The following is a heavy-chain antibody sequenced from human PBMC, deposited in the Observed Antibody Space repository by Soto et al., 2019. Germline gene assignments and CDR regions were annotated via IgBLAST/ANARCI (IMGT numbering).Heavy chain of an antibody. CDR1: GYSFTRYW. V-gene: IGHV5-51*01. CDR3: ARHSHDAFGI. J-gene: IGHJ3*02. Sequence: PGASLKISCKGSGYSFTRYWIGWVCQMPGKGLEWIGIIYPGDSGTRNSPSFQGQVTIATDKTSSTAYLQWSSLKASDTAMYYGARHSHDAFGIWGQGTMVTVSS. CDR2: IYPGDSGT.